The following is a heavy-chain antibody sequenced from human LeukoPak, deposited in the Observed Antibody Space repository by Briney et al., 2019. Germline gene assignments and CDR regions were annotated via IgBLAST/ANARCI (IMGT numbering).Heavy chain of an antibody. CDR2: ISYDGSNK. CDR3: ARDEEMITTYYFDY. V-gene: IGHV3-30-3*01. D-gene: IGHD3-16*01. J-gene: IGHJ4*02. Sequence: GGSLRLSCAASGFTFSSYAMHWVRQAPGKGLEWVAVISYDGSNKYYADSVKGRFTISRDNSKNTLCLQMNSLRAEDTAVYYCARDEEMITTYYFDYWGQGTLVTVSS. CDR1: GFTFSSYA.